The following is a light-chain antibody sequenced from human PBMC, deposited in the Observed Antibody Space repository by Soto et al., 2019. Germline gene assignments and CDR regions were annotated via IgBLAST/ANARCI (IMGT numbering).Light chain of an antibody. Sequence: DIQMTQSPSTLSASVGDRVTITCRASQSISSWLAWYQQKPGKAPKLLIYKASSLESGVPSRFSGRGSGTEFTLTISSLQPDDFATYDCQQYNSYSTFGQGTKVDIK. CDR3: QQYNSYST. CDR2: KAS. J-gene: IGKJ1*01. V-gene: IGKV1-5*03. CDR1: QSISSW.